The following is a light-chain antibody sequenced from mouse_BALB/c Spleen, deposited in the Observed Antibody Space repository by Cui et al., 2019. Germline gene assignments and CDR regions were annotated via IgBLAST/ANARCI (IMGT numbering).Light chain of an antibody. CDR3: QQGQSYPWT. Sequence: DIQMNQSPSRLPASLGDTITITCHASQNINVWLSWYQQKPGNIPKLLIYKASNLHTGVPSRFSGSGSGTGFTLTISSLQPEDIATYYCQQGQSYPWTFGGGTKLEIK. V-gene: IGKV10-94*01. CDR1: QNINVW. J-gene: IGKJ1*01. CDR2: KAS.